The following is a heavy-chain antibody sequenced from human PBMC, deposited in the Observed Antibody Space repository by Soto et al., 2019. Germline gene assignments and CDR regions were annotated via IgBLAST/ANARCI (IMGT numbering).Heavy chain of an antibody. CDR2: ISGSGGST. J-gene: IGHJ4*02. CDR1: GFTFSSYA. V-gene: IGHV3-23*01. D-gene: IGHD4-17*01. Sequence: EVQLLESGGGLVQPGGSLRLSCAASGFTFSSYAMSWVRQAPGKGLEWVSAISGSGGSTYYADSVKGRFTISRDNSKNTLYLQMSSLSAEDTAVYYCAKGSHHGDYWGPYDYWGQGTLVTVSS. CDR3: AKGSHHGDYWGPYDY.